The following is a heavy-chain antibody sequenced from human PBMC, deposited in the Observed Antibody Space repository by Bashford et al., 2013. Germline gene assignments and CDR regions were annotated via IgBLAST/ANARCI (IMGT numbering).Heavy chain of an antibody. J-gene: IGHJ4*02. CDR2: INPNSGGT. D-gene: IGHD5-12*01. Sequence: ASVKVSCKASGYTFTGYYMHWVRQAPGQGLEWMGWINPNSGGTNYAQKFQGRVTMTRDTSISTAYMELSRLRSDDTAVYYCAREEVGYSGYDFDYWGQGTLVTVSS. CDR1: GYTFTGYY. V-gene: IGHV1-2*02. CDR3: AREEVGYSGYDFDY.